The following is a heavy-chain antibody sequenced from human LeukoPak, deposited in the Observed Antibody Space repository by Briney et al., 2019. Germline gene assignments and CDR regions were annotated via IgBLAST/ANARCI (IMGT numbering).Heavy chain of an antibody. D-gene: IGHD3-10*01. CDR1: GYSITRGYF. CDR3: ARDRGFGERTLDY. CDR2: MFHSGST. J-gene: IGHJ4*02. V-gene: IGHV4-38-2*02. Sequence: SSETLSLTCTVSGYSITRGYFWGWIRQSPGKGLEWIASMFHSGSTYYNPSLKSRVTMSVDTSKNQFSLRLSSVTAADTAVYYCARDRGFGERTLDYWGQGTLVTVSS.